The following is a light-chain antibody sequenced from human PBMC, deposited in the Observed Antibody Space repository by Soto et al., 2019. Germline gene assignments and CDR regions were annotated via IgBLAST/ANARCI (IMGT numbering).Light chain of an antibody. CDR3: QVRTNWSIA. V-gene: IGKV3-11*01. Sequence: EAVLPQSPATLSVSRGERATLAFSASQSVSNYLAWYQQKPGQAPRLLIYDASNRATGIPARFSASGSGTDFTLTINNLEPEDFAVYYCQVRTNWSIAFGQGTRLENK. J-gene: IGKJ5*01. CDR1: QSVSNY. CDR2: DAS.